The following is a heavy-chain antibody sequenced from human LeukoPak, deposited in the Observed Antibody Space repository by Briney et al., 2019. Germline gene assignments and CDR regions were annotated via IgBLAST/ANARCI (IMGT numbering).Heavy chain of an antibody. D-gene: IGHD4-17*01. CDR2: ITTSSSYI. Sequence: GGSLRLSCAASGFNFSSYSMNWVRQAPGKGLEWVSCITTSSSYIYYADSVKGRFTISRDNAKNSLYLQMNSLRAEDTAVYYCARKQDCCDYLQYFDYWGQGALVTVSS. V-gene: IGHV3-21*01. CDR1: GFNFSSYS. J-gene: IGHJ4*02. CDR3: ARKQDCCDYLQYFDY.